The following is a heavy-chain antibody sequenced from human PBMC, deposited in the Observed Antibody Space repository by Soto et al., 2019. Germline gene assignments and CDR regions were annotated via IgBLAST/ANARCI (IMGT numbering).Heavy chain of an antibody. CDR2: IIPIFTKP. CDR1: GGTFGTYA. Sequence: QVQLVQSGAEVKMPGSSVKVSCTASGGTFGTYALSWVRQAPGQGLEWLGGIIPIFTKPTYARKFQGRITITADESTTTVYLDLSSLTSDDTAVYYCARTGDIVVVGDFYYGMDVW. D-gene: IGHD2-2*01. J-gene: IGHJ6*01. V-gene: IGHV1-69*01. CDR3: ARTGDIVVVGDFYYGMDV.